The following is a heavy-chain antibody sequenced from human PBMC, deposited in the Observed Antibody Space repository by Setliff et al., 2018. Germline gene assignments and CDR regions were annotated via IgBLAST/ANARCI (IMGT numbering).Heavy chain of an antibody. J-gene: IGHJ4*01. CDR3: RFWSGYYKNDY. Sequence: PSETLSLTCAVYGASFSGTYCSWIRQSPGKGLEWIGEINHTGSPSWIGEINHSGSPNYNPSLKSRVTMSVDTSKNQFSLKLSSVTAADTAVYYCRFWSGYYKNDYWGQGTLVTVSS. V-gene: IGHV4-34*01. CDR2: INHSGSP. D-gene: IGHD3-3*01. CDR1: GASFSGTY.